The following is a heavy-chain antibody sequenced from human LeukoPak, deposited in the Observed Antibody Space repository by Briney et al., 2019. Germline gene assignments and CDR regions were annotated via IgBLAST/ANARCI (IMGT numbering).Heavy chain of an antibody. CDR1: GFTFSSYS. Sequence: GGSLRLSCAASGFTFSSYSMNWVRQAPGKGLEWVAAISYDGSNKYYADSVKGRFSVSRDNSKNTLYLQMNSLRPEDTAVYYCARDHQLQNGNWFDPWGQGTLVTVSS. J-gene: IGHJ5*02. CDR2: ISYDGSNK. D-gene: IGHD2-2*01. V-gene: IGHV3-30*03. CDR3: ARDHQLQNGNWFDP.